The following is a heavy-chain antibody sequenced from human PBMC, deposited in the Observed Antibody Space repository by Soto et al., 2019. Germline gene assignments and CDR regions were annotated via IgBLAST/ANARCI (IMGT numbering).Heavy chain of an antibody. V-gene: IGHV4-39*07. J-gene: IGHJ5*02. Sequence: SETLSLTCTVSGGSISSSSYYWGWIRQPPGKGLEWIGYIYYSGSTYYNPSLKSRVTISVDTSKNQFSLELSSVAAVDTATYYCAYRQEYTSHWNSGWFDPWGQGTLVTVSS. CDR1: GGSISSSSYY. CDR3: AYRQEYTSHWNSGWFDP. CDR2: IYYSGST. D-gene: IGHD1-7*01.